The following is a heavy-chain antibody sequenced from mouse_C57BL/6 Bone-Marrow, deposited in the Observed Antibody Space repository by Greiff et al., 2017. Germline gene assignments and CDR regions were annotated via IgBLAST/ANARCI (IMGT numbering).Heavy chain of an antibody. CDR3: ARAGQYYYDSSGAMDY. CDR1: GYTFTSYW. Sequence: QVQLQQPGAELVKPGASVKFSCKASGYTFTSYWMHWVKQRPGQGLEWIGMIHPKSGSTNYNEKFKSKATLTVDKSSSTAYMQLSRLTSEDSAVYYCARAGQYYYDSSGAMDYWGQGTAVTVSS. J-gene: IGHJ4*01. D-gene: IGHD1-1*01. V-gene: IGHV1-64*01. CDR2: IHPKSGST.